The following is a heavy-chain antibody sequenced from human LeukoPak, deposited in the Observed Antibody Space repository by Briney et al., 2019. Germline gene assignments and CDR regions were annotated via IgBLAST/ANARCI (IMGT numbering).Heavy chain of an antibody. CDR3: ARVTVGATLFPSYFDY. V-gene: IGHV4-4*02. J-gene: IGHJ4*02. CDR2: IYHSGST. D-gene: IGHD1-26*01. Sequence: PSETLSLTCAVSGGSISSSNWWSWVRQPPGKGLEWIGEIYHSGSTNYNPSLKSRVTISVDKSKNLFSLKLSSVTAADTAVYYCARVTVGATLFPSYFDYWGQGTLVTVSS. CDR1: GGSISSSNW.